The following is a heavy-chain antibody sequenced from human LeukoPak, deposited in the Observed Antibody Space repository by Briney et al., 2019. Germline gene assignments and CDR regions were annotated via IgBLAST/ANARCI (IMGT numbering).Heavy chain of an antibody. D-gene: IGHD2-2*01. CDR2: IYSGGST. CDR3: ASHIAMWPYDAFDI. CDR1: GFTVSSNY. J-gene: IGHJ3*02. V-gene: IGHV3-53*01. Sequence: PGGSLRLSCAASGFTVSSNYMSWVRQAPGKGLEWVSVIYSGGSTYYADSVKGRFTISRDNSKNTLYLQMNSLRAEDTAVYYCASHIAMWPYDAFDIWGQGTMVTVSS.